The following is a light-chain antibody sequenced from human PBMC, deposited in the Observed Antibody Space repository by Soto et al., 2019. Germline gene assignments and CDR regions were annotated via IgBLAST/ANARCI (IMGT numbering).Light chain of an antibody. CDR3: SSYTSSSTVGV. CDR2: EVS. V-gene: IGLV2-14*01. CDR1: SSDIGAYDY. J-gene: IGLJ1*01. Sequence: QSALTQPRSVSGSPGQSVTISCTGTSSDIGAYDYVSWYQQHPGKAPKVIISEVSKRPSGVSHRFSGSKSGNTASLTISGLQAEDEADYYCSSYTSSSTVGVFGTGTKLTVL.